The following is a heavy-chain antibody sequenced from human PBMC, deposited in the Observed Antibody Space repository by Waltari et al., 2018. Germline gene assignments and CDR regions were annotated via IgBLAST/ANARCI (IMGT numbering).Heavy chain of an antibody. J-gene: IGHJ3*02. CDR2: IYWNDDK. Sequence: QITLKESGPTLVKPTQTLTLTCTFSGFSLSTSGVGVGWIRQPPGKALEWLALIYWNDDKRYSPSMKSRLTITKDTSKNQVVLTMTNMDPVDTATYYCAHRPRGYSSSWYQADDAFDIWGQGTMVTVSS. D-gene: IGHD6-13*01. CDR1: GFSLSTSGVG. V-gene: IGHV2-5*01. CDR3: AHRPRGYSSSWYQADDAFDI.